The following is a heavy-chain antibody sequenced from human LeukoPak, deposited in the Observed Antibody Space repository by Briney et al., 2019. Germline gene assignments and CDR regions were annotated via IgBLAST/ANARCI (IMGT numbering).Heavy chain of an antibody. Sequence: SETLSLTCTVSGGSISSGGYYWSWIRQHPGKGLEWIGYIYYSGSTYYNPSLKSRVTISVDTSKNQFSLKLSSVTAADTAVYYCASSSRAAINADYWGQGTLVTVSS. V-gene: IGHV4-31*03. CDR1: GGSISSGGYY. D-gene: IGHD6-6*01. CDR2: IYYSGST. J-gene: IGHJ4*02. CDR3: ASSSRAAINADY.